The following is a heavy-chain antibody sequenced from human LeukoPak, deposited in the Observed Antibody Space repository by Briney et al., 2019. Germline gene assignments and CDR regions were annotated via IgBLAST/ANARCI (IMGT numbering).Heavy chain of an antibody. CDR2: INPEGSEK. D-gene: IGHD5-18*01. V-gene: IGHV3-7*01. J-gene: IGHJ4*02. CDR1: WFTVSSNY. CDR3: ARDLAYSRLDY. Sequence: GSLRLSCAASWFTVSSNYMSWVRQAPGKGLEWVASINPEGSEKYSAGSVKGRFTISRDNAKSSLYLQMDSLRVEDTAFYYCARDLAYSRLDYWGQGVLVTVSS.